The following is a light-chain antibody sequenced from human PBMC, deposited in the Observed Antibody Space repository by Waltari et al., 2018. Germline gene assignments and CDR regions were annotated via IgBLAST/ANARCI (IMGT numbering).Light chain of an antibody. CDR1: KSNIGSNL. CDR2: RTY. Sequence: QSVLTQPASASGTPGQRLTLSCSGSKSNIGSNLVYWYKQVPGMPPKLLIYRTYERPSGASDRFSGSRSDTAASLDIDGLRFEDEADYYCSVWEDAMGGPLFGGGTKLTVL. V-gene: IGLV1-47*01. J-gene: IGLJ3*02. CDR3: SVWEDAMGGPL.